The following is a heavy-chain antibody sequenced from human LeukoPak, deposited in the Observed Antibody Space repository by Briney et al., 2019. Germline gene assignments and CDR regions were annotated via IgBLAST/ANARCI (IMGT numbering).Heavy chain of an antibody. CDR3: ARIDGSLIVDAFDI. V-gene: IGHV4-30-2*01. CDR1: GGSISSGGYY. Sequence: SPSQTLSFTCTVSGGSISSGGYYWSWIRQPPGKGLEWIGYIYHSGSTYYNPSLKSRVTISVDRSKNQFSLKLSSVTAADTAVYYCARIDGSLIVDAFDIWGQGTMVTVSS. J-gene: IGHJ3*02. CDR2: IYHSGST. D-gene: IGHD5-24*01.